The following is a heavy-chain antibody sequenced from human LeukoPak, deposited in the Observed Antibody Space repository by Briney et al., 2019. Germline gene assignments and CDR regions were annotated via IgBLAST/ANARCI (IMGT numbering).Heavy chain of an antibody. J-gene: IGHJ4*02. D-gene: IGHD3-10*01. Sequence: PGGSLRLSCAASGFTFSSYSMNWVRQAPGKGLEWVSYISSSSTIYYADSVKGRFTISRDNAKNSLYLQMNSLRAEDTAVYYCAREAGSGYFDYWGQGTLVTVSS. CDR1: GFTFSSYS. CDR3: AREAGSGYFDY. V-gene: IGHV3-48*01. CDR2: ISSSSTI.